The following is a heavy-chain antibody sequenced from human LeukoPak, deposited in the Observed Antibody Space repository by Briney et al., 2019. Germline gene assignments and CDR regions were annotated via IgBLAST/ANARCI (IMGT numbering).Heavy chain of an antibody. Sequence: GGSLRLSCAASGFTFSSYAMSWVRQAPGKGLEWVSAVSGSGGSTYYADSVKGRFTISRDNAKNSLYLQMNSLRAEDTAVYYCARDGSRVGATHFDYWGQGTLVAVSS. CDR2: VSGSGGST. CDR3: ARDGSRVGATHFDY. J-gene: IGHJ4*02. V-gene: IGHV3-23*01. CDR1: GFTFSSYA. D-gene: IGHD1-26*01.